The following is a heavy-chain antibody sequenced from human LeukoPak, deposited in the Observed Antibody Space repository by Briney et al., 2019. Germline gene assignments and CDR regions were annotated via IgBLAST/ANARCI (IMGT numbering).Heavy chain of an antibody. CDR1: GFTFSSYA. D-gene: IGHD5-12*01. CDR2: ISYDGSNK. V-gene: IGHV3-30-3*01. CDR3: ARDPTHSHSGYDFYFDY. J-gene: IGHJ4*02. Sequence: GRSLRLSCAASGFTFSSYAMHWVRQAPGKGLEWVAVISYDGSNKYYADSVKGRFTISRDNSKNTPYLQMNSLRAEDTAVYYCARDPTHSHSGYDFYFDYWGQGTLVTVSS.